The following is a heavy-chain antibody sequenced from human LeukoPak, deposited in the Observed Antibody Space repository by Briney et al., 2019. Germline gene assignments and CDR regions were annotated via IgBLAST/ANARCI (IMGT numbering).Heavy chain of an antibody. V-gene: IGHV3-64*04. CDR2: ISSNGGST. J-gene: IGHJ4*02. Sequence: GGSLRLSCSASGFTFSSYAMHWVRQAPGKGLEYVSSISSNGGSTYYADSVKGRFTISKDISKNTFFLQMNSLRAEDTAVYYCARGESGAWNYKRGFDYWGQGTLVTVSP. CDR3: ARGESGAWNYKRGFDY. D-gene: IGHD1-7*01. CDR1: GFTFSSYA.